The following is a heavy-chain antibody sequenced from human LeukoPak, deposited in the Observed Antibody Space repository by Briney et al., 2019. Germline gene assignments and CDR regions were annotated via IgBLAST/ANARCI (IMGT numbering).Heavy chain of an antibody. Sequence: PGGSLRLSCAASGSTFSSYEMNWVRQAPGKGLEWVSYISSSGSTIYYADSVKGRFTISRDNSKNTLYLQMNSLRAEDTAVYYCASTHCSSTSCFFDYWGQGTLVTVSS. CDR3: ASTHCSSTSCFFDY. D-gene: IGHD2-2*01. J-gene: IGHJ4*02. CDR2: ISSSGSTI. V-gene: IGHV3-48*03. CDR1: GSTFSSYE.